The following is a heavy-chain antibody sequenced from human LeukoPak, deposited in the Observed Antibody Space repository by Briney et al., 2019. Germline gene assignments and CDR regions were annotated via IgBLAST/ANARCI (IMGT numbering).Heavy chain of an antibody. CDR2: ISYDGSNK. J-gene: IGHJ4*02. V-gene: IGHV3-30*04. CDR3: ARSMVRGVDAQSFDY. D-gene: IGHD3-10*01. Sequence: GGSLRLSCAASGFTFSSYAMHWVRQAPGKGLEWVAVISYDGSNKYYADCVKGRFTISRDNSKNTLYLQMNSLRAEDTALYYCARSMVRGVDAQSFDYWGQGTLVTVSS. CDR1: GFTFSSYA.